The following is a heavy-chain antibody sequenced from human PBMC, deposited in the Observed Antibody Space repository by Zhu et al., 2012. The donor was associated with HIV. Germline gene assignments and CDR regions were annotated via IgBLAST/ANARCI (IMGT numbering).Heavy chain of an antibody. CDR2: INGSGST. D-gene: IGHD6-19*01. J-gene: IGHJ4*02. CDR1: GGSFSNYY. CDR3: ARGVGSGWLRGGNY. Sequence: QVQIQEWGTKLLKPSETLALTCAVSGGSFSNYYWSWIRQSPGKGLEWIGEINGSGSTNYNPSLKSRVTISRDTSKKQVSLRLSPVTAADTAMYYCARGVGSGWLRGGNYWGQGTLVTVSS. V-gene: IGHV4-34*01.